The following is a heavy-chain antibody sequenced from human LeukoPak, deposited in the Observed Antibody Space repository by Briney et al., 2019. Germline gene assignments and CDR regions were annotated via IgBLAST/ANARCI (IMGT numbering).Heavy chain of an antibody. J-gene: IGHJ6*02. D-gene: IGHD2-2*01. V-gene: IGHV1-18*01. CDR3: ARVRVGYCSSTSCYYYYGMDV. CDR2: ISAYNGNT. CDR1: GYTFTSYG. Sequence: GASVKVSCKASGYTFTSYGISWVRQAPGQGLEWMGWISAYNGNTNYAQKLQGRVTMTRDTSISTAYMELSRLRSDDTAVYYCARVRVGYCSSTSCYYYYGMDVWGQGTTVTVSS.